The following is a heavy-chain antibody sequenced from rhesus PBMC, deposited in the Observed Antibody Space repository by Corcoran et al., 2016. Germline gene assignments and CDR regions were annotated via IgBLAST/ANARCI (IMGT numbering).Heavy chain of an antibody. CDR3: ARGPLNFWSGYHIPD. CDR1: GGSISGYYY. Sequence: QVKLQQWGEGLVKPSETLSLTCAVYGGSISGYYYWSWIRPPPGKGREGIGYIYGNSARTNYNPSLKNRVTISKDTSKNQFSLKLSSVTAADTAVYYCARGPLNFWSGYHIPDWGQGVLVTVSS. D-gene: IGHD3-3*01. J-gene: IGHJ4*01. CDR2: IYGNSART. V-gene: IGHV4-73*01.